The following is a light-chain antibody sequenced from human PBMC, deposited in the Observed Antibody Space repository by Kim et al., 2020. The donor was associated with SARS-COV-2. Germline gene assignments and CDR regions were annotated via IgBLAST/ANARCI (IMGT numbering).Light chain of an antibody. CDR3: QSRNSGGNVV. CDR1: SLRSYY. J-gene: IGLJ2*01. Sequence: SSELTQDPAVSVALGQTVRITCQGDSLRSYYATWYQQKPRQAPVLVIYGRNNRPSGIPDRFSGSTSGNTASLTISGAQEEDEADFYCQSRNSGGNVVFGGGTKLTVL. CDR2: GRN. V-gene: IGLV3-19*01.